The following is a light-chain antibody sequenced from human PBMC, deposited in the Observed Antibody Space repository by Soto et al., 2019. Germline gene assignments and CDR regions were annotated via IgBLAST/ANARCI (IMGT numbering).Light chain of an antibody. J-gene: IGKJ1*01. CDR3: EQYGSSGK. Sequence: VVLPHSPATLSLTPWCRSTLSCRASQSVSNNYLAWYQQKPGQAPRLLIYGASNRATGIPDRFSGSGSGTDFTLTISRLEPEDFAVYYCEQYGSSGKFGQGNKVDIK. CDR1: QSVSNNY. CDR2: GAS. V-gene: IGKV3-20*01.